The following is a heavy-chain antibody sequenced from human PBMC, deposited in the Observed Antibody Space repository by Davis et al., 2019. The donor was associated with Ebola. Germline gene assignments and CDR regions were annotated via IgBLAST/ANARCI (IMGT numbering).Heavy chain of an antibody. CDR3: VQGTTSSHV. J-gene: IGHJ4*02. D-gene: IGHD2-2*01. CDR2: LDSGATT. V-gene: IGHV3-53*01. Sequence: PGGSLRLSCAASGFAVSTNHMSWVRQAPGEGLEWVSVLDSGATTNYADSVKGRFTISRDNSKNMLYLQMNSLRVEDTALYYCVQGTTSSHVWGQGTLVTVSS. CDR1: GFAVSTNH.